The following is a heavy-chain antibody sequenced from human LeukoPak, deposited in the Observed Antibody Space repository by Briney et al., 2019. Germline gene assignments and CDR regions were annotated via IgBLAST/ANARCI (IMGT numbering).Heavy chain of an antibody. CDR3: AKIQASYDFWSGYYLSPTDY. D-gene: IGHD3-3*01. J-gene: IGHJ4*02. Sequence: GGSLRLSCAASGFTFSSYAMSWVRQAPGNGLEGVSAISGSGGSTYYADSVKGRFTISRDNSKNTLYLQMNSLRAEDTAVYYCAKIQASYDFWSGYYLSPTDYWGQGTLVTVSS. CDR2: ISGSGGST. V-gene: IGHV3-23*01. CDR1: GFTFSSYA.